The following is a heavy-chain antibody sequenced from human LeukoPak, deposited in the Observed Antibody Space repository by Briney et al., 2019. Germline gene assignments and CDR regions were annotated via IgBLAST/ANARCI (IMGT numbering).Heavy chain of an antibody. J-gene: IGHJ4*02. CDR3: AKFPLDSSSWYLEYFDY. V-gene: IGHV3-23*01. D-gene: IGHD6-13*01. Sequence: PGGSLRLSCAASGFTFRYYAMNWVRQAPGKGLEWISTISGSGPSTYYADSVRGRFTVSRDNSKNTLFLQMNSLRVEDTALYYCAKFPLDSSSWYLEYFDYWGQGALVTVAS. CDR2: ISGSGPST. CDR1: GFTFRYYA.